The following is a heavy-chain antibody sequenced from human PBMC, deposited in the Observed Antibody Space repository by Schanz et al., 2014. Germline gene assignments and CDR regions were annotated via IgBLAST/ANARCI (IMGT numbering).Heavy chain of an antibody. CDR1: GFTFSSYG. V-gene: IGHV3-30*03. Sequence: QVQLVESGGGVVQPGRSLRLSCAASGFTFSSYGMHWVRQAPGKGLEWVAAMSYDGSIKYYGDSVKGRFTISRDNSKNTLYLHMNTLRSEDTAVYYCARDLEGYDGGGGGFDPWGQGTLVTDSS. D-gene: IGHD2-21*01. CDR2: MSYDGSIK. CDR3: ARDLEGYDGGGGGFDP. J-gene: IGHJ5*02.